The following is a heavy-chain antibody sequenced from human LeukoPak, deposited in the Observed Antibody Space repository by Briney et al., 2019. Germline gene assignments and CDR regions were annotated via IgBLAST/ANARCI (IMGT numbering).Heavy chain of an antibody. CDR1: GFTFSGYW. D-gene: IGHD4-11*01. CDR3: AAGPSSNGHQLPY. V-gene: IGHV3-74*01. Sequence: GGSLRLSCEASGFTFSGYWMHWVSQAPGKGLVWVSRMSSDSTRSSRADSVKGRFTISRDNAKKMVYLQMNSLRVEDSAVYYCAAGPSSNGHQLPYWGQGTLVTVSS. CDR2: MSSDSTRS. J-gene: IGHJ4*02.